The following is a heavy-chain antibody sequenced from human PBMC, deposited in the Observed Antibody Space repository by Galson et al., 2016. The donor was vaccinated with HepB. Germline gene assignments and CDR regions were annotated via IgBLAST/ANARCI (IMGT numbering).Heavy chain of an antibody. D-gene: IGHD1-1*01. V-gene: IGHV3-13*01. CDR3: VRGNWNYGDF. CDR2: IGIAGDT. CDR1: GFTFSTYD. J-gene: IGHJ4*02. Sequence: SLRLSCAASGFTFSTYDMHWVRQPTGKGLEWVSAIGIAGDTYYSASVKGRVTISRENAKNSLYLQMNSLRAEDTALYYCVRGNWNYGDFWGQGTLVTVSS.